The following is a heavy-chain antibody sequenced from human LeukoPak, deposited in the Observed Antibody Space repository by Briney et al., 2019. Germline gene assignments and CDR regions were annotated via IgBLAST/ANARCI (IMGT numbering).Heavy chain of an antibody. J-gene: IGHJ4*02. CDR3: GTIFRYAVAH. CDR1: GYSFTSYW. CDR2: IDSGDSHT. Sequence: GGSPRISCEGSGYSFTSYWISWVRQMPGEGLEWMGKIDSGDSHTTYSPSFLGHVTISADKSINTAYLQWSSLNASDTATYYWGTIFRYAVAHWGQATLLIVSS. D-gene: IGHD1/OR15-1a*01. V-gene: IGHV5-10-1*01.